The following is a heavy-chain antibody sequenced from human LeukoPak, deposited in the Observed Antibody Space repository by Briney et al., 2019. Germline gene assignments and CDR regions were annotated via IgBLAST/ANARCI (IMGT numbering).Heavy chain of an antibody. J-gene: IGHJ4*02. CDR2: INPSGGST. CDR3: ATRIPNSGSYSH. Sequence: ASVKVSCKASGYTFTSYYMHWVPQAPGQGLEWMGIINPSGGSTSYAQKFQGRVTMTRDTSTSTVYMELSSLRSEDTAVYYCATRIPNSGSYSHWGQGTLVTVSS. V-gene: IGHV1-46*03. D-gene: IGHD1-26*01. CDR1: GYTFTSYY.